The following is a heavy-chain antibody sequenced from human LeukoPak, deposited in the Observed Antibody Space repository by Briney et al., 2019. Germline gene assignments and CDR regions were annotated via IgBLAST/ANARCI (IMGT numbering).Heavy chain of an antibody. Sequence: SEALSLTCTVSGGSISSYYWSWIRQPPGKGLEWIGYIYYSGSTNYNPSLKSRVTISVDTSKNQFSLKLSSVTAADTAVYYCARVTHSPMTTVTIGGVWYFDLWGRGTLVTVSS. CDR2: IYYSGST. V-gene: IGHV4-59*01. CDR1: GGSISSYY. D-gene: IGHD4-17*01. CDR3: ARVTHSPMTTVTIGGVWYFDL. J-gene: IGHJ2*01.